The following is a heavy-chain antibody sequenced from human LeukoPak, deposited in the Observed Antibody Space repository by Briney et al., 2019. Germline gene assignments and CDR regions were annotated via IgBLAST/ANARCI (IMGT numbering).Heavy chain of an antibody. CDR2: IWYDGSNI. D-gene: IGHD6-19*01. CDR1: GFTFSSYG. J-gene: IGHJ4*02. CDR3: ARDYSSGSMDY. Sequence: PGGSLRLSCAASGFTFSSYGMHWVRQAPGKGLEWVAVIWYDGSNIYYADSVKGRFTISRDNSKNTLYLQMNSLRAEDTAVYYCARDYSSGSMDYWGQGTLVTVSS. V-gene: IGHV3-33*01.